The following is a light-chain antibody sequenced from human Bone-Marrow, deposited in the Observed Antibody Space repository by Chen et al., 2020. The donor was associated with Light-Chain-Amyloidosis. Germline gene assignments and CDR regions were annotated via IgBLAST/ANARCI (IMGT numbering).Light chain of an antibody. Sequence: EIVLTQSPDTLSLSPGEGANLSCRASQTISSNYLTWYQQKFGQAPRLLIYGSSSRATGIPDRFTGSGSGTDFTLTINRLEPEDFAMYYCQRYGTSPLTFGGGTKVEIK. CDR2: GSS. CDR3: QRYGTSPLT. J-gene: IGKJ4*01. V-gene: IGKV3-20*01. CDR1: QTISSNY.